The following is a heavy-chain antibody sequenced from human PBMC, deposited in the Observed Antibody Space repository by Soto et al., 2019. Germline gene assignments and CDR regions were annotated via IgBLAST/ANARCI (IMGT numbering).Heavy chain of an antibody. CDR3: ARGSEEEYYYDSSCYYLFDY. CDR2: IIPIFGTA. D-gene: IGHD3-22*01. V-gene: IGHV1-69*13. CDR1: GGTFSRYT. J-gene: IGHJ4*02. Sequence: SAKVACKACGGTFSRYTISWVRQAPGQGHEWMGGIIPIFGTANYAQKFKGRVTITADESTSTAYMELSSLRSEDTAVYYCARGSEEEYYYDSSCYYLFDYWGQGTLVTVT.